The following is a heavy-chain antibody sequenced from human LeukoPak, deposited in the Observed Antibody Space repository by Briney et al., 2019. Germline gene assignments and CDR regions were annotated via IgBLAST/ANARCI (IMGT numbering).Heavy chain of an antibody. CDR3: AKDIGHSSSSTYFQH. Sequence: GGSLRLSCAASGFTFDDYAMHWVRQAPGKGLEWVSGISWNSGSIGYADSVKGRFTISRDNAKNSLYLQMNSLRAEDTALYYCAKDIGHSSSSTYFQHWGQGTLVTVSS. J-gene: IGHJ1*01. V-gene: IGHV3-9*01. CDR2: ISWNSGSI. D-gene: IGHD6-6*01. CDR1: GFTFDDYA.